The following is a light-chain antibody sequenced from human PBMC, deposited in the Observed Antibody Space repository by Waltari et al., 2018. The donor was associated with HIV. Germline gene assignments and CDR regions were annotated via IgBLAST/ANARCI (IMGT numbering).Light chain of an antibody. V-gene: IGLV2-14*03. CDR1: SSDVGGYNY. CDR3: SSYTSSSTRV. J-gene: IGLJ3*02. CDR2: DVS. Sequence: QSALTQPASVSGSPGQSITISCTGTSSDVGGYNYVSWYQRHPGKAPKLMIYDVSNRPSEVSNRFSASKSGNTASLTISGRPAEYEADYYCSSYTSSSTRVFGGGTTVTVL.